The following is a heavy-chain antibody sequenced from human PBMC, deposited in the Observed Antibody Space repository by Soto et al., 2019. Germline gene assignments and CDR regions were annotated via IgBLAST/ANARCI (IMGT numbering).Heavy chain of an antibody. CDR1: GYTFTNSY. J-gene: IGHJ3*02. D-gene: IGHD4-4*01. Sequence: ASVKVSCKASGYTFTNSYIHCVRQTPGQGLQWMGMINPSGDSTTYAQRFQGRVTLTRDTSTTTVYMELSSLRSEDTAIYYCASTLGASNYSAFHIWRQATMVTVS. CDR3: ASTLGASNYSAFHI. CDR2: INPSGDST. V-gene: IGHV1-46*03.